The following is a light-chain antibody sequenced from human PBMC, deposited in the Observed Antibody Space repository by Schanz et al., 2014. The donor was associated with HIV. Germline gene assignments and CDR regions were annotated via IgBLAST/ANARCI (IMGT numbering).Light chain of an antibody. V-gene: IGLV2-23*02. CDR3: CSYAGTSTFVV. J-gene: IGLJ2*01. CDR1: SSDVGGYNY. Sequence: QSVLTQPASVSGSPGQSITISCTGTSSDVGGYNYVSWYQHHPGKAPKLMIYDVSNRPSGVSNRFSGSKSGNTASLTFSGLQAEDEADYYCCSYAGTSTFVVFRGGTKLPVL. CDR2: DVS.